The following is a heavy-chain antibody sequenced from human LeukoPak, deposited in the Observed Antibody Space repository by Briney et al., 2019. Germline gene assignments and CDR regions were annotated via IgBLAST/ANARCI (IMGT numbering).Heavy chain of an antibody. V-gene: IGHV4-30-4*01. CDR1: GGSISSGDYY. J-gene: IGHJ6*02. CDR3: ARDLEYQLLYSSGLYYYGMDV. CDR2: IYYSGST. Sequence: PSETLSLTCTVSGGSISSGDYYWSWIRQPPGKGLEWIGYIYYSGSTYYNPSLKSRVTISVDTSKNQFSLKLSSVTAADTAVYYCARDLEYQLLYSSGLYYYGMDVWGQGTTVTVSS. D-gene: IGHD2-2*02.